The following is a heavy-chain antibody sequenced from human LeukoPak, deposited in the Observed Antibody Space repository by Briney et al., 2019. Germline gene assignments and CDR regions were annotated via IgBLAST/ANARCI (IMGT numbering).Heavy chain of an antibody. CDR2: ISGSGGST. D-gene: IGHD3-10*01. Sequence: GGSLRLSCAASGFTFSSYAMSWVRQAPGKGLEWVSAISGSGGSTYYADSVKGRFTTSRDNSKNTLYLQMNSLRAEDTAVYYCAKPARGSGSYPTFDYWGQGTLVTVSS. J-gene: IGHJ4*02. CDR3: AKPARGSGSYPTFDY. V-gene: IGHV3-23*01. CDR1: GFTFSSYA.